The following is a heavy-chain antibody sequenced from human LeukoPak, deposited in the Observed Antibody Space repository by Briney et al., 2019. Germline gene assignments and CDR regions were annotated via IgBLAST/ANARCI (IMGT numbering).Heavy chain of an antibody. D-gene: IGHD3-16*01. CDR2: IYYSGST. CDR1: GGSISSYH. V-gene: IGHV4-59*01. CDR3: ARVGGQKSTVFDY. Sequence: SETLSLTCTVPGGSISSYHWSWIRQPPGKGLEWIGYIYYSGSTNYNPSLKSRVTISVDTSKNQFSLELSSVTAADTAVYYCARVGGQKSTVFDYWGQGTLVTVSS. J-gene: IGHJ4*02.